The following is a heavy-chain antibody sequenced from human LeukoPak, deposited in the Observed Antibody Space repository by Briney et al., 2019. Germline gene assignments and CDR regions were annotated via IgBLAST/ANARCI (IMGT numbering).Heavy chain of an antibody. CDR3: AREAGSARRSNYYYYYYMDV. D-gene: IGHD6-13*01. CDR1: GYTFTSYD. CDR2: MNPNSGNT. J-gene: IGHJ6*03. Sequence: ASVKVSCKASGYTFTSYDINWVRQATGQGLEWMGWMNPNSGNTGYAQKFQGRVTMTRNTSISTAYMELSSLRSEDTAVYYCAREAGSARRSNYYYYYYMDVWGKGTTVTISS. V-gene: IGHV1-8*02.